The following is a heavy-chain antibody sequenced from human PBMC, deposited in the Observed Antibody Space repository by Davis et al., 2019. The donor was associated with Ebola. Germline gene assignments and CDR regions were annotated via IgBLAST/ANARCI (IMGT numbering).Heavy chain of an antibody. V-gene: IGHV1-8*01. CDR2: MNPNSGNT. CDR1: GYTFTSYD. Sequence: ASVKVSCKASGYTFTSYDINWVRQATGQGLEWMGWMNPNSGNTGYAQKFQGRVTMTRNTSISTAYMELSSLRSEDTAVYYCAREPQQLPYYYGMDVWGQGTTVTVSS. D-gene: IGHD6-13*01. J-gene: IGHJ6*02. CDR3: AREPQQLPYYYGMDV.